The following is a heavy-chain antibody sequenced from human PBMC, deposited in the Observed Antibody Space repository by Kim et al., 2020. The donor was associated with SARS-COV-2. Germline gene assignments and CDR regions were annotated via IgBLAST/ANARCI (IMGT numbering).Heavy chain of an antibody. Sequence: GGSLRLSCAASGFTFDDYAMHWVRQAPGKGLEWVSGISWNSGSIGYADSVKGRFTISRDNAKNSLYLQMNSLRAEDTALYYCAKSGSGPSRGYFDYWGQGTLVTVSS. CDR1: GFTFDDYA. J-gene: IGHJ4*02. V-gene: IGHV3-9*01. D-gene: IGHD2-15*01. CDR3: AKSGSGPSRGYFDY. CDR2: ISWNSGSI.